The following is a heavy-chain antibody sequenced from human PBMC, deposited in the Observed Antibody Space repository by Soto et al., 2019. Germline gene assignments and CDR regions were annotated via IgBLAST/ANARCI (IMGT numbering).Heavy chain of an antibody. CDR2: IRSYGDST. CDR1: GFTFSSYA. CDR3: ARDGARLVYHHDVSGYYGTTF. Sequence: GGSLRLSCAASGFTFSSYATSWVRQAPGKGLEWVSGIRSYGDSTYYAESVEGRFSISRDNSKNTLYLQMDGLRVEDTAVYYCARDGARLVYHHDVSGYYGTTFWGQGIPVTVSS. J-gene: IGHJ4*02. D-gene: IGHD3-22*01. V-gene: IGHV3-23*01.